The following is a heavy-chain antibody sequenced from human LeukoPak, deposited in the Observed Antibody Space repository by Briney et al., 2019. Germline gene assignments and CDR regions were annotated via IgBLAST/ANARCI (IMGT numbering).Heavy chain of an antibody. CDR3: ARDYGDIPPDWYYDL. CDR1: GGSISDYS. Sequence: SETLSLTCTVSGGSISDYSWSWIRQPPGKGLEWIGNLYYNGSANHNPSLKSRVTISSDTSKNQFSLKLRSVTAADTAVYYCARDYGDIPPDWYYDLWGRGTLVTVSS. J-gene: IGHJ2*01. D-gene: IGHD4-17*01. CDR2: LYYNGSA. V-gene: IGHV4-59*01.